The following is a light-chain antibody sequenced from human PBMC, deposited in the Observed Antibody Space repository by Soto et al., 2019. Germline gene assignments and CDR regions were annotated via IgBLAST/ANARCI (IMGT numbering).Light chain of an antibody. Sequence: QSALTQPASVSGSPGQSITISCTGTSSDVGGYNYVSWYQQHPGKAPKLMIYDVSNRPSGVSNRFSGSNSGNTASLTISGLQAEDEADYYCSSYTISRDVVFGGGTKLTVL. CDR3: SSYTISRDVV. CDR1: SSDVGGYNY. CDR2: DVS. J-gene: IGLJ2*01. V-gene: IGLV2-14*01.